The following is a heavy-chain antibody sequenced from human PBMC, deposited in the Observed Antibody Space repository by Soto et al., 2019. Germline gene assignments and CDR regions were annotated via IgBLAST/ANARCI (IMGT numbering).Heavy chain of an antibody. Sequence: EVHLLESGGGLVHPGESLRLSCGASGFTFSTCVMTWVRQAPGKGLEWVSCITDSGSGTYYADSVKGRFTISRDNSQNTMYLQMNNLRAEDRGVYYCAKGLINGRWYAEDWGQGTLVHVSS. D-gene: IGHD6-13*01. J-gene: IGHJ4*02. V-gene: IGHV3-23*01. CDR1: GFTFSTCV. CDR3: AKGLINGRWYAED. CDR2: ITDSGSGT.